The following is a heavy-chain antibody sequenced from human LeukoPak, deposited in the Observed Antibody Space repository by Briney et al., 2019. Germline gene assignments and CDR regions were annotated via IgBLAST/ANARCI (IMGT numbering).Heavy chain of an antibody. CDR1: GLALRNYH. J-gene: IGHJ4*02. CDR2: IHETGDS. V-gene: IGHV3-69-1*02. CDR3: AATGR. Sequence: PGGSLRLSCVGSGLALRNYHVAWVPQAPGKGLEWVADIHETGDSHYADSVKGRFTISRENAKNSVYLQMNSLRADDTAVYYCAATGRWGQGTLVAVSS.